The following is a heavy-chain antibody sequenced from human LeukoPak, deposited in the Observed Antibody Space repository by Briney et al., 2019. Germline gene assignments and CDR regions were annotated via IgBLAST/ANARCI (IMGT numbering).Heavy chain of an antibody. J-gene: IGHJ4*02. CDR3: ARETGMTTVTTLDY. V-gene: IGHV3-7*01. D-gene: IGHD4-17*01. CDR2: IKHDGSEK. CDR1: GFTFSSYL. Sequence: PGGSLRLSCAASGFTFSSYLLSWVRQAPGKGLEGVANIKHDGSEKYYVASVKGRFTTSRDNAKNSLYLQMNSMRAEDTAVYYCARETGMTTVTTLDYWGQGTLVTVSS.